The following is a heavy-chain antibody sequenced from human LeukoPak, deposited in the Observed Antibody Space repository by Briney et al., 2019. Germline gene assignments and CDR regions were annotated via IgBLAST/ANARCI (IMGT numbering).Heavy chain of an antibody. CDR1: GDSVSSNSAA. CDR2: TYYRSKWYN. Sequence: SQTLSLTCAISGDSVSSNSAAWNWIRQSPSRGLEWLGGTYYRSKWYNDYAVSVKSRITINPDTSKNQFSLQLNSVTPEDTAVYYCVREKGDNNGWTMGRRFDYWGQGTLVTVSS. CDR3: VREKGDNNGWTMGRRFDY. J-gene: IGHJ4*02. D-gene: IGHD6-19*01. V-gene: IGHV6-1*01.